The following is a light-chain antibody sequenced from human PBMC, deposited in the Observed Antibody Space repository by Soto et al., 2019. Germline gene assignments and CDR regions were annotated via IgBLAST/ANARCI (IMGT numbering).Light chain of an antibody. CDR1: SSNIGNNY. Sequence: QSVLTQPPSVSAAPGQKVTISCSGSSSNIGNNYVSWYQQLPGTAPKLLIYENNKRPSGIPDRFYGSKSGTSDTLGITGLQTGDEADYYCGTWDSSVSWVFGTGTKVTVL. J-gene: IGLJ1*01. CDR3: GTWDSSVSWV. CDR2: ENN. V-gene: IGLV1-51*02.